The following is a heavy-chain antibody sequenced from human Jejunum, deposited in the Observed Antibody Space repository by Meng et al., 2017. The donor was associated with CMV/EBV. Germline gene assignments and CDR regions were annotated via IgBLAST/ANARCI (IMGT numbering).Heavy chain of an antibody. CDR3: VRGLIRGVLSFDY. J-gene: IGHJ4*02. Sequence: KASRNTFTRYDINWVRQTPRQRLEWMGWMRPDSTNTSYTQQVQSRVTMTRNTSISTAYMELSSLKSEDTAVYYCVRGLIRGVLSFDYWGQGTLVTVSS. CDR2: MRPDSTNT. D-gene: IGHD3-10*01. CDR1: RNTFTRYD. V-gene: IGHV1-8*01.